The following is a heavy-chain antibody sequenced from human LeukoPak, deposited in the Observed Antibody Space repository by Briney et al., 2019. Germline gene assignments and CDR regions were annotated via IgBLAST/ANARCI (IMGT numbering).Heavy chain of an antibody. V-gene: IGHV4-59*08. CDR1: GGSISSYY. Sequence: SETLSLTCTISGGSISSYYWSWIRQPPGKGLEWIGYIYYTGSTNHNPSLKSRVTISVDTSRNQFSLKLSSVSAADTAVYYCARYSGMGYSPGTYSNSWGQGTRVTVSS. CDR2: IYYTGST. D-gene: IGHD1-26*01. J-gene: IGHJ4*02. CDR3: ARYSGMGYSPGTYSNS.